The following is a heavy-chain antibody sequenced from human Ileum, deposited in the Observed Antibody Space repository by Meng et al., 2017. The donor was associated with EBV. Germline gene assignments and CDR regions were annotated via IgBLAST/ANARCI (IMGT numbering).Heavy chain of an antibody. V-gene: IGHV4-59*08. D-gene: IGHD2-15*01. CDR1: GCSIRSYY. CDR3: ARGGWSLDY. CDR2: IYYSGST. J-gene: IGHJ4*02. Sequence: VQRQASGPVLLKPPEHLSLTCTVSGCSIRSYYWSWIRQPPGKGLEWIGYIYYSGSTNYNPSLKRRVTISVDTSKNQFSLNLSSVTAADTAVYYCARGGWSLDYWGQGTLVTVSS.